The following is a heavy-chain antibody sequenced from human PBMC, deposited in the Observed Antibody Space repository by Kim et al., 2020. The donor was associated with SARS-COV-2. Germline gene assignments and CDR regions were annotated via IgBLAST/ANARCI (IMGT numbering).Heavy chain of an antibody. D-gene: IGHD3-22*01. CDR2: IYYSGST. CDR1: GGSIKSSSYY. CDR3: ARDPDSSGYFGHVFDI. J-gene: IGHJ3*02. V-gene: IGHV4-39*07. Sequence: SETLSLTCTVSGGSIKSSSYYWGWIRQPPGKGLEWIGSIYYSGSTYYNPSLKSRVTISLDTSKNQFSLKLSSVTAADTAVYYCARDPDSSGYFGHVFDIWGQGTMVTVSS.